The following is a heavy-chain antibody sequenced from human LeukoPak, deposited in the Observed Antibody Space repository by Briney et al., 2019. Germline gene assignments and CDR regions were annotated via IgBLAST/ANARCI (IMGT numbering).Heavy chain of an antibody. CDR2: ITT. CDR3: ARNQQLGGHSYYYYGMDV. J-gene: IGHJ6*02. Sequence: PGGSLRLSCVGSGFTSIAYALTWARQAPGKGLEWVSGITTYYADSVKGRFTISRDNSKNTLYLQMNSLRADDMAIYYCARNQQLGGHSYYYYGMDVWGQGTTVTVSS. CDR1: GFTSIAYA. D-gene: IGHD3-16*01. V-gene: IGHV3-23*01.